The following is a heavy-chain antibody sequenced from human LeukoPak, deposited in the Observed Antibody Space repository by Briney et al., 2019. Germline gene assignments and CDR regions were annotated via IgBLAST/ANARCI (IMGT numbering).Heavy chain of an antibody. Sequence: PGGSLRLSCAASGFIFSNYWMSWVRQAPGKGLEWVSAISGSGGSTYYADSVKGRFTISRDNSKNTLYLQMNSLRAEDTAVYYCANHVSEEDYWGRGTLVTVSS. J-gene: IGHJ4*02. D-gene: IGHD2-8*01. CDR2: ISGSGGST. V-gene: IGHV3-23*01. CDR1: GFIFSNYW. CDR3: ANHVSEEDY.